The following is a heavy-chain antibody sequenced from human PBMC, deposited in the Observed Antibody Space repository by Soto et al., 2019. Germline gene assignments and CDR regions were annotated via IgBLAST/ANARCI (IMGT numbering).Heavy chain of an antibody. CDR3: ARVGVVVPAAIGGYWYFDL. J-gene: IGHJ2*01. CDR1: GGTFSSYA. D-gene: IGHD2-2*02. V-gene: IGHV1-69*06. Sequence: QVQLVQSGAEVKKPGSSVKVSCKASGGTFSSYAISWVRQAPGQGLEWMGGIIPIFGTANYAQKFQGRVTITADKPTSTAYMELSSLRSEDTAVYYCARVGVVVPAAIGGYWYFDLWGRGTLVTVSS. CDR2: IIPIFGTA.